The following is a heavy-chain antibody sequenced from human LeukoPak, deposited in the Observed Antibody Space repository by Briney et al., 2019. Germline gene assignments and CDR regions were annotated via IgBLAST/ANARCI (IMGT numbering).Heavy chain of an antibody. D-gene: IGHD2-15*01. CDR2: IIPIFGTA. J-gene: IGHJ4*02. CDR1: GGAFSSYA. V-gene: IGHV1-69*13. CDR3: ARRVDGSIDY. Sequence: ASVKVSCKASGGAFSSYAISWVRQAPGQGLEWMGGIIPIFGTANYAQKFQGRVTITAHESTSTAYMELSSLRSEDTAVYYCARRVDGSIDYWGQGTLVTVSS.